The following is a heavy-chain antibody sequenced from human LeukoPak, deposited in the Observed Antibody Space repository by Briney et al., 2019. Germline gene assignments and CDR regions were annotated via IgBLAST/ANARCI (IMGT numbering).Heavy chain of an antibody. CDR2: FHTAGDT. V-gene: IGHV3-13*01. CDR3: ARGSCSSRSCYKRVNGLDV. Sequence: SGGSLRLSCAASGFTFSNYDMHWVRQATGKGLEWVSAFHTAGDTHYSGSVKGRFATSRENAKNSFYLQMNNLGAGDTAVYYCARGSCSSRSCYKRVNGLDVWGQGTPVTVSS. D-gene: IGHD2-2*01. J-gene: IGHJ6*02. CDR1: GFTFSNYD.